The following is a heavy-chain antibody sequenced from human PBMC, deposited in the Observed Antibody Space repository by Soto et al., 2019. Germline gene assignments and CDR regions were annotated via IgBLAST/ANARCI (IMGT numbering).Heavy chain of an antibody. CDR1: GYTLTELS. CDR2: FDPEDGET. CDR3: ATDWDPRLYCSGGSCYSDAFDI. V-gene: IGHV1-24*01. Sequence: QVRLVQSGAEVKKPGASVKVSCKVSGYTLTELSMHWVRQAPGKGLEWMGGFDPEDGETIYAQKFQGRVTMTEDTSTDTAYMELSSLRSEDTDVYYCATDWDPRLYCSGGSCYSDAFDIWGQGTMVTVSS. D-gene: IGHD2-15*01. J-gene: IGHJ3*02.